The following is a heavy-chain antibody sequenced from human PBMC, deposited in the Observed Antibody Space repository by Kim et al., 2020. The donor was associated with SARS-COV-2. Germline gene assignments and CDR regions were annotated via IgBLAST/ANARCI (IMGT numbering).Heavy chain of an antibody. D-gene: IGHD6-6*01. CDR2: IYYSGST. CDR3: ARDVQASIAARRADWFDP. Sequence: SETLSLTCTVSGGSISSYYWSWIRQPPGKGLEWIGYIYYSGSTNYNPSLKSRVTISVDTSKNQFSLKLSSVTAADTAVYYCARDVQASIAARRADWFDPWGQGTLVTVSS. V-gene: IGHV4-59*13. CDR1: GGSISSYY. J-gene: IGHJ5*02.